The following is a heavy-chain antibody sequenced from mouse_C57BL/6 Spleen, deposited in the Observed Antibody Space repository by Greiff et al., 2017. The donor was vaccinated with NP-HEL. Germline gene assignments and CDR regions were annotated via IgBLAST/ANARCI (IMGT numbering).Heavy chain of an antibody. CDR2: IYPGSGST. J-gene: IGHJ4*01. Sequence: QVQLQQSGAELVKPGASVKMSCKASGYTFTSYWITWVKQRPGQGLEWIGDIYPGSGSTNYNEKFKSKATLTVDTSSSTAYMQLSSLTSEDSAVYYCAREGVKDSRPMDYWGQGTSVTVSS. D-gene: IGHD2-13*01. CDR1: GYTFTSYW. V-gene: IGHV1-55*01. CDR3: AREGVKDSRPMDY.